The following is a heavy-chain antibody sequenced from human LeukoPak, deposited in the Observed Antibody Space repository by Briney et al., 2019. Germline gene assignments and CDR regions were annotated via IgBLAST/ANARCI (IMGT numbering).Heavy chain of an antibody. D-gene: IGHD3-10*01. Sequence: SVKVACKPSGGTFISYAISWVRQAPGQRLEWMVGIIPIFGTASYAQKVQGRVTITADESTSTAYMELSRLTSEDTALYYCAKNYYRSGPHRYFDYWGQGTLVTVSS. CDR2: IIPIFGTA. CDR1: GGTFISYA. CDR3: AKNYYRSGPHRYFDY. J-gene: IGHJ4*01. V-gene: IGHV1-69*01.